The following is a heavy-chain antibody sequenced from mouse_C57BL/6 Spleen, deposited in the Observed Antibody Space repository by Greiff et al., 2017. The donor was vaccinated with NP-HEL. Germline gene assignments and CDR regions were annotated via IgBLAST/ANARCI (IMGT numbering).Heavy chain of an antibody. V-gene: IGHV14-1*01. CDR1: GFNIKDYY. J-gene: IGHJ3*02. CDR2: IDPEDGNT. CDR3: TSYYYGSGRG. D-gene: IGHD1-1*01. Sequence: EVQLQQSGAELVRSGALVKLSCTASGFNIKDYYMHWVKQRPEQGLEWIGRIDPEDGNTEYAPKFQGKATMTADTSSNTAYLQLSSLTSGDAAVYCCTSYYYGSGRGWGQGTLVTVSA.